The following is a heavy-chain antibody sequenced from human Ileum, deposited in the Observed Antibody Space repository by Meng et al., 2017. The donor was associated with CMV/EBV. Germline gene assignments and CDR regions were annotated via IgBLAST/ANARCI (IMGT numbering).Heavy chain of an antibody. D-gene: IGHD6-13*01. J-gene: IGHJ4*02. V-gene: IGHV6-1*01. CDR3: VRLTGNSWLDY. Sequence: QVQLHKSGPGLVKTSQIPLLTCAISGDTVSITTVTWNWIRQSTSRGLEWLGRTYYRSKWFNDYALSVRGRITINPDISKNQLSLQLNSVTPEDTAVYYCVRLTGNSWLDYWGRGTLVTVSS. CDR2: TYYRSKWFN. CDR1: GDTVSITTVT.